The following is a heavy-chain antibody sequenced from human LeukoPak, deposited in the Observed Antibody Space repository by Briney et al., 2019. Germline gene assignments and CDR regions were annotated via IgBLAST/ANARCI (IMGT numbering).Heavy chain of an antibody. CDR1: GYIFSSYG. V-gene: IGHV1-18*01. CDR3: ARDPVGANGVFDY. Sequence: ASVKASCKASGYIFSSYGISWVRQAPGQGLEWMGWISAFNGNTNYAQKFQGRVTMTTGTSTNTAYMELRSLSSDDTAVYFCARDPVGANGVFDYWGQGTLVTVSS. D-gene: IGHD1-26*01. CDR2: ISAFNGNT. J-gene: IGHJ4*02.